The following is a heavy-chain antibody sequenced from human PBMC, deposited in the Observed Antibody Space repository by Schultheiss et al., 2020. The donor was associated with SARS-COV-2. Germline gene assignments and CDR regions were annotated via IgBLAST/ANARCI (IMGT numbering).Heavy chain of an antibody. Sequence: ASVKVSCKASGYTFTSYDINWVRQATGQGLEWMGWMNPNSGNTGYAQKFQGRVTMTEDTSTDTVFMELSSLRSEDTAVYYCATVSEDVIVVLPADLRLTIFGDYGMDVWGQGTTVTVSS. J-gene: IGHJ6*02. D-gene: IGHD2-2*01. CDR2: MNPNSGNT. CDR3: ATVSEDVIVVLPADLRLTIFGDYGMDV. V-gene: IGHV1-8*01. CDR1: GYTFTSYD.